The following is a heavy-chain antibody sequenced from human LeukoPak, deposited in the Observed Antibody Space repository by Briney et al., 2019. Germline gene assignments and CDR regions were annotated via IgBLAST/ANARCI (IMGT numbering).Heavy chain of an antibody. J-gene: IGHJ4*02. CDR1: GYTFTSYG. D-gene: IGHD6-19*01. V-gene: IGHV1-18*01. CDR3: AREGGIVVAGRVYWFDY. CDR2: ISAYNGNT. Sequence: GASVKVSCKASGYTFTSYGISWVRQAPGQGLEWMGWISAYNGNTNYAQKFQGRVTLTTDTSTSTAYMELRSLRSDDTAVYYCAREGGIVVAGRVYWFDYWGQGTLVTVSS.